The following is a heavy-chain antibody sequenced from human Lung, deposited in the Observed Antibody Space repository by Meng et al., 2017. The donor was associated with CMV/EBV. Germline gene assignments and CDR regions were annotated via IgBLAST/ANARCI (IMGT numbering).Heavy chain of an antibody. J-gene: IGHJ4*02. V-gene: IGHV4-4*02. Sequence: QGPTQGSGPGRVKPSGTLSLTCGVSGVSISSNIRWTWVRHPPGKGLEWIGDIDDSGSTNYNPSLNSRISISLDKSKNHFSLKVNSVTAADTAVYYCARGKQDAWELLAYWGQGALVTVSS. CDR2: IDDSGST. D-gene: IGHD1-26*01. CDR3: ARGKQDAWELLAY. CDR1: GVSISSNIR.